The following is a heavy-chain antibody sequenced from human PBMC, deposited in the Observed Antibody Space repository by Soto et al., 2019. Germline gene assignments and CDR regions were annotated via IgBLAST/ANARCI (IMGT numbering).Heavy chain of an antibody. CDR1: GFIFSNYG. Sequence: GGSLRLSCAASGFIFSNYGIHWVRQAPGKGLEWVALIWYDGSNKYYADSVKGRFIVSRDNTNNTVYLQLNRLTADDTAMYYCAREGAVAGSQDFWGPGTLVTVSS. J-gene: IGHJ4*02. CDR3: AREGAVAGSQDF. V-gene: IGHV3-33*01. D-gene: IGHD6-19*01. CDR2: IWYDGSNK.